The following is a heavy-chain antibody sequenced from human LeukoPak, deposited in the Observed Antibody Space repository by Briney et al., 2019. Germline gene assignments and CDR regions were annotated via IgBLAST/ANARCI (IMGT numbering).Heavy chain of an antibody. Sequence: PGRSLRLSCAASGFTFSSYVMHWVRQAPGKGLEWVAVISYDGSNKYYADSVKGRFTISRDNSKNTLYLQIKSLRVEYTAVYYCASPYSIGLQRGSMSSHDAFDIWGQGTMVTVSS. V-gene: IGHV3-30-3*01. CDR1: GFTFSSYV. J-gene: IGHJ3*02. CDR2: ISYDGSNK. D-gene: IGHD2/OR15-2a*01. CDR3: ASPYSIGLQRGSMSSHDAFDI.